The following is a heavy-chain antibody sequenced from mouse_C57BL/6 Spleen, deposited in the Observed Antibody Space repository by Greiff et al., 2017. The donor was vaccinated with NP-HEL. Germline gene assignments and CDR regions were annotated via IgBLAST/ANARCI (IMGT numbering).Heavy chain of an antibody. CDR3: TRYYGSSYRYFEV. V-gene: IGHV14-4*01. Sequence: VQLQQSGAELVRPGASVKLSCTASGFNIKDDYMHWVKQRPEQGLEWIGWIAPENGDTEYASKFQGKATITADTSSNTAYRQLSSMTSEDTAVYYCTRYYGSSYRYFEVVGTGTTVTVSS. CDR2: IAPENGDT. D-gene: IGHD1-1*01. J-gene: IGHJ1*03. CDR1: GFNIKDDY.